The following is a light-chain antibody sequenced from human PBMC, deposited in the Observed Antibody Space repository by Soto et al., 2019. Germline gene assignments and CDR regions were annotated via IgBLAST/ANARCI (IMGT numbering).Light chain of an antibody. V-gene: IGLV1-40*01. CDR2: GNS. Sequence: QSVLTQQTSVSGAPGQRVTISCTGSSSNIGAGYDVHWYQQLPGTAPKLLIYGNSNRPSGVPDRFSGSKSGTSASLAITGLQAEDEADYYCQCYDSSLRGVVFGGGTKLPVL. CDR3: QCYDSSLRGVV. CDR1: SSNIGAGYD. J-gene: IGLJ2*01.